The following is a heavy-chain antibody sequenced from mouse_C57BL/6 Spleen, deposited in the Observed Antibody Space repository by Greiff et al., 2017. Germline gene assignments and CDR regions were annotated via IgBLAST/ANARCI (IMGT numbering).Heavy chain of an antibody. D-gene: IGHD2-3*01. CDR3: ARSPYDGGYYDYFDY. CDR1: GFNFNDYY. J-gene: IGHJ2*01. CDR2: IDPVDGET. V-gene: IGHV14-2*01. Sequence: DVQLQESGAELVKPGASVKLSCTASGFNFNDYYMHWVQQRPEQGLEWIGRIDPVDGETKYAHNFPGKATITADKSSNTAYLQLSSLTSEDTAVYYCARSPYDGGYYDYFDYWGQGTTLTVSS.